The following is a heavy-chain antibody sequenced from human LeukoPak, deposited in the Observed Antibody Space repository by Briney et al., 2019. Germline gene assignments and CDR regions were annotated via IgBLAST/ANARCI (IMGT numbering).Heavy chain of an antibody. Sequence: ASVKVSCKTSGYIFTHYYLHWVRQAPGQGLEWMGWISAYNGNTNYAQKLQGRVTMTTDTSTSTAYMELRSLRSDDTAVYYCAREGNGYNSDYFDYWGQGTLVTVSS. V-gene: IGHV1-18*04. J-gene: IGHJ4*02. CDR2: ISAYNGNT. CDR3: AREGNGYNSDYFDY. CDR1: GYIFTHYY. D-gene: IGHD5-24*01.